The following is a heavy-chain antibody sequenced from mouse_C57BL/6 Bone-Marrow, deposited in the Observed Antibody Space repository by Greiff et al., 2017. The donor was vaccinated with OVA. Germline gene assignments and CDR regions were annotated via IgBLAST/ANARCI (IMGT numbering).Heavy chain of an antibody. CDR2: IDPSDSYT. CDR1: GYTFTSYW. D-gene: IGHD2-2*01. Sequence: QVQLQQPGAELVMPGASVKLSCKASGYTFTSYWMHWVKQRPGQGLEWIGEIDPSDSYTNYNQKFKGKSTLTVDKSSSTAYMQLSSLTSADSAVYYCALIYYAYDGAYWGQGTLVTVSA. V-gene: IGHV1-69*01. J-gene: IGHJ3*01. CDR3: ALIYYAYDGAY.